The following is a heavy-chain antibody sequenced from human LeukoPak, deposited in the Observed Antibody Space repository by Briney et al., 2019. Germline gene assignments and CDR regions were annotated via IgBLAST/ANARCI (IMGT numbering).Heavy chain of an antibody. V-gene: IGHV3-21*04. J-gene: IGHJ4*02. D-gene: IGHD1-26*01. CDR2: ISSSSSYI. Sequence: GGSLRLSCAASGFTFSSYSMNWVRQAPGKGLEWVSSISSSSSYIYYADSVKGRFTISRDNAKNSLYLQMNSLRAEDTAVYYCAKVGNSGSYTVALDLWGQGTLVTVSS. CDR3: AKVGNSGSYTVALDL. CDR1: GFTFSSYS.